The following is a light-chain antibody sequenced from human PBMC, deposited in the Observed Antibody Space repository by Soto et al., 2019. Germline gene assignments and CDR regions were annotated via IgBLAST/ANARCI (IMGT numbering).Light chain of an antibody. CDR2: QAS. V-gene: IGKV1-5*03. J-gene: IGKJ1*01. Sequence: DIQMTQSPSTLSASVGDRVTITCRASQSTSSYLAWYQQKPGKAPKLLIYQASSLESGVPSRFSGSGSGTELHLTISSLQHDDFATYYCQQYNSYRWTFGKGTKVEIK. CDR3: QQYNSYRWT. CDR1: QSTSSY.